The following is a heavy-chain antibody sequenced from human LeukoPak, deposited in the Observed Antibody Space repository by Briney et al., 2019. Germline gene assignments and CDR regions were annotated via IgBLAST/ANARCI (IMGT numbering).Heavy chain of an antibody. CDR2: IIPIFGTA. Sequence: SVKVSCKASGGTFSSYAISWVRQAPGQGLEWMGGIIPIFGTANYAQKFQGRVTITADESTSTAYMELSSLRSEDTAVYYCARSPDVSGSYYPHFDYWGQGTLVTVSS. D-gene: IGHD3-10*01. CDR3: ARSPDVSGSYYPHFDY. J-gene: IGHJ4*02. V-gene: IGHV1-69*13. CDR1: GGTFSSYA.